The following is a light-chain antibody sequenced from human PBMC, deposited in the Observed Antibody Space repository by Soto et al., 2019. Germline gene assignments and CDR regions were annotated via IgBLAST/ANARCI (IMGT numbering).Light chain of an antibody. CDR3: QQYSCAST. V-gene: IGKV1-5*03. J-gene: IGKJ1*01. CDR1: QSINNW. CDR2: RAS. Sequence: DIQMTQSPSTLSASVGDRVTITCRASQSINNWLAWYQQKPGKAPKLLIYRASSLEDGVPSRFSGRGCGAEFIFTITSLQPDDFATYYRQQYSCASTFGQGTKVEI.